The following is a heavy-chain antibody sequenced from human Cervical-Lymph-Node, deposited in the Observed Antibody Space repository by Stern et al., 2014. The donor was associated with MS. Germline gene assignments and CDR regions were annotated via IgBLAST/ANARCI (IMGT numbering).Heavy chain of an antibody. V-gene: IGHV3-30-3*01. J-gene: IGHJ4*02. CDR3: ARYGRSV. CDR2: ISYDGNIK. D-gene: IGHD3-10*01. Sequence: VQLLESGGGVVQPGRSLRLSCAASGFTFSSYTMHWVRQAPGKGLEWVAVISYDGNIKFYADSVKGRFTISRDNSKNTLFLQMNSLRTEDTAVYYCARYGRSVWGQGTLVTVSS. CDR1: GFTFSSYT.